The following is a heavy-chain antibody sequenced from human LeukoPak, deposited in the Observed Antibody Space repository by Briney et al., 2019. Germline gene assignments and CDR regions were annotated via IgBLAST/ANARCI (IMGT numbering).Heavy chain of an antibody. V-gene: IGHV3-74*01. D-gene: IGHD6-13*01. CDR3: ARDQGGSSWYGFDY. CDR2: IKSDGSST. CDR1: GFTFSSYW. J-gene: IGHJ4*02. Sequence: PGGSLRLSCAASGFTFSSYWMHWVRQAPGKGLVWVSRIKSDGSSTRYADSVKGRFTISRDNAKNTLYRQMNSLRAEDTAVYYCARDQGGSSWYGFDYWGQGTLVTVSS.